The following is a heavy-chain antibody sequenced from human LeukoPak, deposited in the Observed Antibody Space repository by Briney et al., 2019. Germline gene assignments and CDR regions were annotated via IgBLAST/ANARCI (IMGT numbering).Heavy chain of an antibody. CDR2: ISVYTGNT. V-gene: IGHV1-18*01. CDR1: GYTFTSYG. CDR3: ARDPVYDNSSGAFDGFDM. Sequence: ASVKVSCKASGYTFTSYGINWVRQAPGQGLEWMGWISVYTGNTNYAQNLQGRVTMTTETSTSTAYMELRSLRSDDTAVYYCARDPVYDNSSGAFDGFDMWGQGTMVTVSS. J-gene: IGHJ3*02. D-gene: IGHD2-8*01.